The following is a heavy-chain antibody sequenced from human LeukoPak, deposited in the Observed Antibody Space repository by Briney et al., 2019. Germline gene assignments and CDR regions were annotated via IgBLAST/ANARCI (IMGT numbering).Heavy chain of an antibody. CDR2: INPNSGGT. D-gene: IGHD4-17*01. CDR3: ARDDYGDSYYYYGMDV. J-gene: IGHJ6*02. CDR1: GYTFTGYY. Sequence: ASVKVSCKASGYTFTGYYMHWVRQAPGQGLEWMGWINPNSGGTNYAQKFQGRVTMTRDTSISTAYMELRRLRSDDTAVYYCARDDYGDSYYYYGMDVWGQGTTVTVSS. V-gene: IGHV1-2*02.